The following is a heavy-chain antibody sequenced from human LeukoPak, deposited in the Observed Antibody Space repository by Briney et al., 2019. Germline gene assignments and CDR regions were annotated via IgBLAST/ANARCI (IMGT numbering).Heavy chain of an antibody. J-gene: IGHJ4*02. CDR1: GGSISSSSYY. V-gene: IGHV4-39*01. Sequence: SETLSLTCTVSGGSISSSSYYWGWIRQPPGKGLERIGSIYYSGSTYYNPSLKSRVTISVDTSKNQFSLKLSSVTAADTAVYYCARTYYYDSSGYYHPNPFDYWGQGTLVTVSS. CDR3: ARTYYYDSSGYYHPNPFDY. D-gene: IGHD3-22*01. CDR2: IYYSGST.